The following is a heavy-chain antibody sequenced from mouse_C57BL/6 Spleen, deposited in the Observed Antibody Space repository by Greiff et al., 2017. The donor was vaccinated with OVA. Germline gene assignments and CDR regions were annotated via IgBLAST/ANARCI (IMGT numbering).Heavy chain of an antibody. CDR1: GYAFTNYL. V-gene: IGHV1-54*01. CDR3: ARAYSNYDAMDD. D-gene: IGHD2-5*01. CDR2: INPGSGGT. Sequence: VQLQQSGAELVRPGTSVKVSCKASGYAFTNYLIEWVKQRPGQGLEWIGVINPGSGGTNYNEKFKGKATLTAEKSSSTAYMQLSSLTSEDSAVYFCARAYSNYDAMDDWGQGTSVTVSS. J-gene: IGHJ4*01.